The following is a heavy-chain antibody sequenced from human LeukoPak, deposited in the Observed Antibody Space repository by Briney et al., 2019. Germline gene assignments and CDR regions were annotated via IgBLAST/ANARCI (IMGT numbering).Heavy chain of an antibody. D-gene: IGHD3-3*01. V-gene: IGHV3-9*01. J-gene: IGHJ4*02. CDR3: AKVGSEGSIT. CDR1: GFTFDDYA. CDR2: ISWNSGSI. Sequence: GRSLRLSCAASGFTFDDYAMHWVRQAPGKGLEWVSGISWNSGSIGYADSVKGRFTISRDNAKNSLYLQMNSLRAEDTALYYCAKVGSEGSITWGQGTLVTVSS.